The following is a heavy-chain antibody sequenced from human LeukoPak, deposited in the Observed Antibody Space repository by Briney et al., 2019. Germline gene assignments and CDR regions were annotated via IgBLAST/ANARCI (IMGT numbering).Heavy chain of an antibody. CDR1: GGSFSGYY. Sequence: SETLSLTCAVYGGSFSGYYWSWIRQPPGKGLEWIGEINHSGSTNYNPSLKSRVTISVDTSKNQFSLKLSSVTAADKAVYYCARRASSGYRYYYYMDVWGKGTTVTVSS. D-gene: IGHD3-22*01. CDR3: ARRASSGYRYYYYMDV. V-gene: IGHV4-34*01. J-gene: IGHJ6*03. CDR2: INHSGST.